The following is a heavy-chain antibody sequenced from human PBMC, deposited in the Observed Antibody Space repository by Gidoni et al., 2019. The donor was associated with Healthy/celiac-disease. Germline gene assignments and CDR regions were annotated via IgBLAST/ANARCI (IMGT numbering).Heavy chain of an antibody. CDR2: ISYDGSNK. CDR1: SSYA. J-gene: IGHJ6*02. D-gene: IGHD2-15*01. Sequence: SSYAMHWVRQAPGKGLEWVAVISYDGSNKYYADSVKGRFTISRDNSKNTLYLQMNSLRAEDTAVYYCARTIDCSGGSCYFNYYYYGMDVWGQGTTVTVSS. CDR3: ARTIDCSGGSCYFNYYYYGMDV. V-gene: IGHV3-30-3*01.